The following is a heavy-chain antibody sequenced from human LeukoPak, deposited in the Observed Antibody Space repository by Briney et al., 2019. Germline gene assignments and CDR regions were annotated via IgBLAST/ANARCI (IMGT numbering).Heavy chain of an antibody. CDR1: GGSFSGYY. CDR2: INHSGST. V-gene: IGHV4-34*01. CDR3: ARRTWNGGGVIDY. D-gene: IGHD1-1*01. Sequence: SETLSLTCAVYGGSFSGYYWSWIRQPPGKGLEWIGEINHSGSTNYNPSLKSRVTISVDTSKNQFSLKLSSVTAADTAVYYCARRTWNGGGVIDYWGQGTLVTVSS. J-gene: IGHJ4*02.